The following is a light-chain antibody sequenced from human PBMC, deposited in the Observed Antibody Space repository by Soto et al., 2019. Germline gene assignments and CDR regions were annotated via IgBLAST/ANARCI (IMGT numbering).Light chain of an antibody. J-gene: IGKJ1*01. Sequence: DIVMTQSPATLSVSPGERATLSCRASQSVSSNLAWYQQKPGQAPRLLIYGASTRATGIPARFSGSGSGTEFTLTIRSLQSEDFAVYYCQQYNNWPRTFGQGTKVDIK. CDR2: GAS. CDR3: QQYNNWPRT. V-gene: IGKV3-15*01. CDR1: QSVSSN.